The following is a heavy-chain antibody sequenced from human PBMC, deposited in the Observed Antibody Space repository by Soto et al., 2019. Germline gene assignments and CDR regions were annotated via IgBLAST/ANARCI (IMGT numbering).Heavy chain of an antibody. J-gene: IGHJ5*02. CDR1: GGSISSGDYY. D-gene: IGHD2-2*01. CDR3: ARATIVLVPAAMGSHGFDP. CDR2: IYYSGST. Sequence: QVQLQESGPGLVKPSQTLSLTCTVSGGSISSGDYYWSWIRQPPGKGLEWIGYIYYSGSTYYNPSLKSRVTISVDTSKNQFPLKLSSVPAADTAVYYCARATIVLVPAAMGSHGFDPWGQGTLVTVSS. V-gene: IGHV4-30-4*01.